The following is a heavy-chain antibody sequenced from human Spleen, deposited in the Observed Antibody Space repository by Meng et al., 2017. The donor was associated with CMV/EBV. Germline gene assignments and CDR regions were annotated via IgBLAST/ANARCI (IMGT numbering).Heavy chain of an antibody. CDR3: ASQYRPETYYYYNIDV. J-gene: IGHJ6*02. Sequence: GESLKISCAASGFTFNNAWMSWVRQAPGKGLEWVAVISYDGSNKYYADSVKGRFTISRDNSKNTLYLQMNSLRAEDTAVYYCASQYRPETYYYYNIDVWGQGTTVTVSS. CDR1: GFTFNNAW. V-gene: IGHV3-30*03. CDR2: ISYDGSNK. D-gene: IGHD3-16*02.